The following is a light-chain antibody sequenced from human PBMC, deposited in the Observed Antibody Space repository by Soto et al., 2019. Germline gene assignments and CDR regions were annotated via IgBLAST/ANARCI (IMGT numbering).Light chain of an antibody. CDR3: SSYTTSSTLHVV. CDR2: DVS. Sequence: QSALTQPASVSGSPGQSITISCTGTRSDVGGYNYVSWYQQHPGKAPKLMIYDVSNRPSGVSNRFSGSKSGDTASLTISGLQAEDEADYYCSSYTTSSTLHVVFGGGTPLTVL. CDR1: RSDVGGYNY. V-gene: IGLV2-14*01. J-gene: IGLJ2*01.